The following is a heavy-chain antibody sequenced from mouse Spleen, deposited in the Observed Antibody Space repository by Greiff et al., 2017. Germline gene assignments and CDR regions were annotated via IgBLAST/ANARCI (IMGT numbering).Heavy chain of an antibody. CDR2: ISYDGSN. Sequence: EVKLEESGPGLVKPSQSLSLTCSVTGYSITSGYYWNWIRQFPGNKLEWMGYISYDGSNNYNPSLKNRISITRDTSKNQFFLKLNSVTTEDTATYYCASVYYGNPWFAYWGQGTLVTVSA. CDR1: GYSITSGYY. D-gene: IGHD2-1*01. J-gene: IGHJ3*01. CDR3: ASVYYGNPWFAY. V-gene: IGHV3-6*01.